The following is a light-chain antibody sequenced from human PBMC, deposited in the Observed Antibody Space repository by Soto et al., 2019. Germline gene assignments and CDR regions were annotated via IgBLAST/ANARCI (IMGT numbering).Light chain of an antibody. J-gene: IGKJ1*01. Sequence: EIVLTQSPGTLSSSPGERATLSCRASESVSSNYLAWYQQRPGQAPRLLIYAASNRASGIPDRFGGSGSGTDFTLTVSRLEPEDCGVYYCQQYGSAPWTFGQGTKV. CDR2: AAS. CDR1: ESVSSNY. CDR3: QQYGSAPWT. V-gene: IGKV3-20*01.